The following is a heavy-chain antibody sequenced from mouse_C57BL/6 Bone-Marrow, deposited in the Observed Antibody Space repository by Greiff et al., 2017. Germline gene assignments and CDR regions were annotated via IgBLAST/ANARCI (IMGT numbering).Heavy chain of an antibody. Sequence: QVQLKESGAELVRPGTSVKVSCKASGYAFTNYLIEWVKQRPGQGLAWIGVINPGSGGTNYNEKFKGKATLTADKSSSTAYMQLSSLTSEDSAVYFCARGTPWFAYWGQGTLVTVAA. CDR3: ARGTPWFAY. J-gene: IGHJ3*01. CDR1: GYAFTNYL. D-gene: IGHD2-14*01. V-gene: IGHV1-54*01. CDR2: INPGSGGT.